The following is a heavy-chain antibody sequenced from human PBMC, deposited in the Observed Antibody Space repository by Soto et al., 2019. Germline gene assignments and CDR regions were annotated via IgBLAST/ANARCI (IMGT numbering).Heavy chain of an antibody. CDR3: ARVSSEGVDPWGGFEYYYGMDV. J-gene: IGHJ6*02. CDR1: GGSISSGGYY. V-gene: IGHV4-31*03. D-gene: IGHD3-16*01. CDR2: IYYSGST. Sequence: SETLSLTCTVSGGSISSGGYYWSWIRQHPGKGLEWIGYIYYSGSTYYNPSLKSRVTISVDTSKNQFSLKLSSVTAADTAVYYCARVSSEGVDPWGGFEYYYGMDVWGQGTTVTVSS.